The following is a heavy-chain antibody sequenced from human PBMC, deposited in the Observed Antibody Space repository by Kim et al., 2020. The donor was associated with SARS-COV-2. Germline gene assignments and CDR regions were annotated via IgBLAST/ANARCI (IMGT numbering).Heavy chain of an antibody. CDR2: IYYSGST. J-gene: IGHJ4*02. Sequence: SETLSLTCTVSGGSISSYYWRWIRQPPGKGLEWIGYIYYSGSTNYNPSLKSRVTISVDTSKNQFSLKLSSLTAADTAVYYCARGTMDTAMVDFDYWGEGTLVTVSP. CDR1: GGSISSYY. CDR3: ARGTMDTAMVDFDY. D-gene: IGHD5-18*01. V-gene: IGHV4-59*01.